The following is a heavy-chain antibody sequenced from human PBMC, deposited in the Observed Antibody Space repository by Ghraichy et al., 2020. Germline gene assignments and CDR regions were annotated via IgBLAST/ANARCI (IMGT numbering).Heavy chain of an antibody. D-gene: IGHD6-19*01. V-gene: IGHV3-48*02. CDR3: ARDATSSAWGFDY. J-gene: IGHJ4*02. CDR2: VSGSSSSV. CDR1: GFTFSSYA. Sequence: GVLRLSCAASGFTFSSYAMNWVRQAPGKGLEWVSYVSGSSSSVYYADSVKGRFTISRDNAKNSLYLQMDSLRDEDTAVYYCARDATSSAWGFDYWGQGALVTVSS.